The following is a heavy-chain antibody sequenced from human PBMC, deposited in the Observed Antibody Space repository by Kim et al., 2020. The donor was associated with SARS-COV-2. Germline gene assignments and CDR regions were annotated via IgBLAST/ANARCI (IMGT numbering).Heavy chain of an antibody. D-gene: IGHD3-22*01. Sequence: GGSLRLSCAASGFSFKNFAMHWVRQAPGKGLDWVTLISYDGSKKEYDDSVKGRFIISRDNSQNTVYLQMNSMTPEDKAVYYCAGAWGYIGYERYSRLDY. CDR1: GFSFKNFA. CDR2: ISYDGSKK. CDR3: AGAWGYIGYERYSRLDY. V-gene: IGHV3-30-3*01. J-gene: IGHJ4*01.